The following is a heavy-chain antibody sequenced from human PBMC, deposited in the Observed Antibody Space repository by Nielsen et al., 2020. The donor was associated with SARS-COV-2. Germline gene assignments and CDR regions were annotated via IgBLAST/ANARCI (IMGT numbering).Heavy chain of an antibody. CDR2: MNPNSGNT. D-gene: IGHD6-6*01. CDR1: GYTFTSYD. V-gene: IGHV1-8*01. Sequence: ASVKVSCKASGYTFTSYDINWVRQATGQGLEWMGWMNPNSGNTGYAQKFQGRVTMTRNTSISTAYMELRSLRSEDTAVYYCARVRIAARSWFDPWGQGTLVTVSS. CDR3: ARVRIAARSWFDP. J-gene: IGHJ5*02.